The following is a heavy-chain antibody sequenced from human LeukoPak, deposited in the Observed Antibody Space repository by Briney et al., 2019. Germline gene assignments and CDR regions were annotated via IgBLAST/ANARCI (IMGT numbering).Heavy chain of an antibody. V-gene: IGHV3-23*01. D-gene: IGHD2-21*02. CDR2: ISGSGGST. J-gene: IGHJ4*02. Sequence: PGESLRLSCAASGFTFSSYAMSWVRQAPGNGLEWVSAISGSGGSTYYADSVKGRFTISRDNSKNTLYLQMNSLRAEDTAVYYCAKDTPDCGGDCSADYWGQGTLVTVSS. CDR3: AKDTPDCGGDCSADY. CDR1: GFTFSSYA.